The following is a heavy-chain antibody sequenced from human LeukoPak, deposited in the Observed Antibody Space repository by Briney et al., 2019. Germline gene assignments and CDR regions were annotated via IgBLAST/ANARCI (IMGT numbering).Heavy chain of an antibody. J-gene: IGHJ3*02. CDR1: GGSISSSSYY. CDR2: IYYSGTT. CDR3: ARRTTGTHADAFDI. Sequence: SETLSLTCTVSGGSISSSSYYWGWIRQPPGKGLEWIGSIYYSGTTYYNPSLKSRVTISVDTSKNQFSLKPSSVTATDTAVYYCARRTTGTHADAFDIWGQGTKVTVSS. V-gene: IGHV4-39*01. D-gene: IGHD1-1*01.